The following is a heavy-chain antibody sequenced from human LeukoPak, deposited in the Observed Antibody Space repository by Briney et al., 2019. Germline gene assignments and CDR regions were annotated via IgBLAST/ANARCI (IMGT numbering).Heavy chain of an antibody. Sequence: GGSLRLSCAASGFTFRSFAMSWVRQAPGKGLKWVSTINDNGAGTYYADSVNGRFTVSRDNSYNTVSLQMNSLRDEDTGVYYCAKVRAVAGTSGYFDYWGQGTLVTVSS. V-gene: IGHV3-23*01. CDR2: INDNGAGT. CDR3: AKVRAVAGTSGYFDY. J-gene: IGHJ4*02. D-gene: IGHD6-19*01. CDR1: GFTFRSFA.